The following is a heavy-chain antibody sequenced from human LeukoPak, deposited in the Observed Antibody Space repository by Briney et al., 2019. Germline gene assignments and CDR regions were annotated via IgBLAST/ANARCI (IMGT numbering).Heavy chain of an antibody. V-gene: IGHV5-51*01. CDR3: ARYCTNGVCPFVP. Sequence: GESLKISCKGSGYSFTNYWIGWVRQMPGKGLEGMGIIYPGDSDARYSPSFQGQVTISAGKSINTAYLQWSRLKASDTAMYYCARYCTNGVCPFVPWGQGTLVTVSS. J-gene: IGHJ5*02. D-gene: IGHD2-8*01. CDR1: GYSFTNYW. CDR2: IYPGDSDA.